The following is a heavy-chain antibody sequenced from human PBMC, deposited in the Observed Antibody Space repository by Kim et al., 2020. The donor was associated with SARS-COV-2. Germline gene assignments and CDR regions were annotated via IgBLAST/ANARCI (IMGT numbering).Heavy chain of an antibody. CDR3: AKAAYDSSGYPPQPIDY. J-gene: IGHJ4*02. Sequence: GGSLRLSCAASGFTFSSYGMHWVRQAPGKGLEWVAVIWYDGSNKYYADSVKGRFTISRDNSKNTLYLQMNSLRAEDTAVYYCAKAAYDSSGYPPQPIDYWGQGTLVTVSS. CDR2: IWYDGSNK. V-gene: IGHV3-33*06. D-gene: IGHD3-22*01. CDR1: GFTFSSYG.